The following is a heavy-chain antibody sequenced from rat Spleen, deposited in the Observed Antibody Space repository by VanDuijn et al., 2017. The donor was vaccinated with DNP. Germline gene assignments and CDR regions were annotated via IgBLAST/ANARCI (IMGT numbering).Heavy chain of an antibody. J-gene: IGHJ4*01. V-gene: IGHV3-1*01. Sequence: EVQLQESGPGLVKPSQSLSLTCSVTGYSITRNYWGWIRKLPGNKMEWVGHISYSGSTSYNPSLKSRISITRDTSKNQFFLQLNSVTTEDTATYYCASYYYDGYFAVDAWGQGTSVTVSS. CDR2: ISYSGST. CDR1: GYSITRNY. CDR3: ASYYYDGYFAVDA. D-gene: IGHD1-12*03.